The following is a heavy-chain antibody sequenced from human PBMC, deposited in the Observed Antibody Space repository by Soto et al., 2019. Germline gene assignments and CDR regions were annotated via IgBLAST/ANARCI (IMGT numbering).Heavy chain of an antibody. CDR3: AGLARVVGVAVNWFDP. Sequence: KPSETLSLTCAVSGGSISSSNWWSWVRQPPGKGLEWIGEIYHSGSTNYNPSLKSRVTISVDKSKNQFSLKLSSVTAADTAVYYCAGLARVVGVAVNWFDPWGQGTLVTVSS. D-gene: IGHD3-3*01. V-gene: IGHV4-4*02. CDR2: IYHSGST. J-gene: IGHJ5*02. CDR1: GGSISSSNW.